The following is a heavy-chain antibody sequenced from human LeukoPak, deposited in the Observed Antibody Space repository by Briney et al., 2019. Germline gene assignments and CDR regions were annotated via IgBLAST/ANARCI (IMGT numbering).Heavy chain of an antibody. J-gene: IGHJ4*02. Sequence: GGSLRLSCAASGFTFSSYWMSWVRQAPGKGLEWVSAISGSGGSTYYADSVKGRFTISRDNAKNSLYLQMNSLRAEDTALYYCAISSGWYSYYFDYWGQGTLVTVSS. CDR2: ISGSGGST. D-gene: IGHD6-19*01. V-gene: IGHV3-23*01. CDR3: AISSGWYSYYFDY. CDR1: GFTFSSYW.